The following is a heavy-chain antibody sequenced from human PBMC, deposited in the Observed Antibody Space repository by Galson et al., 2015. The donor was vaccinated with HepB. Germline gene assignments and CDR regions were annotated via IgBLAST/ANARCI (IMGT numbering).Heavy chain of an antibody. Sequence: SLRLSCAASGFIFSNCTMYWVRQAPGKGLEWVATISYDEGSEYYADSVKGRFTISRDNSKNTLFLQMNSLRTEDTAVYFCAEGVGFWGPGTLLTVSS. CDR3: AEGVGF. D-gene: IGHD1-26*01. CDR1: GFIFSNCT. CDR2: ISYDEGSE. V-gene: IGHV3-30-3*01. J-gene: IGHJ4*02.